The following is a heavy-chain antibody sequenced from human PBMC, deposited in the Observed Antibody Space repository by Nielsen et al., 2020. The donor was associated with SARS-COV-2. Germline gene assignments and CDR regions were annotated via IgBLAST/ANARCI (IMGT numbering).Heavy chain of an antibody. Sequence: GESLNIPCGASGFTFSSYPMTWVRQAPGKGLEWVVIISVSDDSTYYADSVKGRFTISRDNYKRTLYLQMNSLRVEDTAVYHCAAQAEGYNSPYDYWGQGTLVTV. CDR1: GFTFSSYP. J-gene: IGHJ4*02. V-gene: IGHV3-23*01. D-gene: IGHD3-10*01. CDR2: ISVSDDST. CDR3: AAQAEGYNSPYDY.